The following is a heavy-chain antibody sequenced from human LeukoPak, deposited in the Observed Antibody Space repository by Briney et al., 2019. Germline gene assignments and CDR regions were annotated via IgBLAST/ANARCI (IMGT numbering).Heavy chain of an antibody. CDR1: GSTFSSYS. CDR2: ISSSSSTI. J-gene: IGHJ6*02. Sequence: GGSLRLSCAASGSTFSSYSMNWVRQAPGKGLEWVSYISSSSSTIYYADSVKGRFTISRDNAKNSLYLQMNSLRAEDTAVYYCAREGGYSYGSHYYYYYGMDVWGQGTTVTVSS. CDR3: AREGGYSYGSHYYYYYGMDV. D-gene: IGHD5-18*01. V-gene: IGHV3-48*01.